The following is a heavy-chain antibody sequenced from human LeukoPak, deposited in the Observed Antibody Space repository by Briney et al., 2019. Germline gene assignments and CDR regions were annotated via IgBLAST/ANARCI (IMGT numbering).Heavy chain of an antibody. V-gene: IGHV3-23*01. D-gene: IGHD3-9*01. CDR2: ISGSGGNT. CDR1: RFTFSNYA. J-gene: IGHJ4*02. CDR3: AKALTPTDY. Sequence: GGSLRLSCAASRFTFSNYAMSWVRQAPGKGLEWVSAISGSGGNTYYADSVKGRFTISRDNSKNTLYLQMNSLRAEDTAVYYCAKALTPTDYWGQGTLVTVSS.